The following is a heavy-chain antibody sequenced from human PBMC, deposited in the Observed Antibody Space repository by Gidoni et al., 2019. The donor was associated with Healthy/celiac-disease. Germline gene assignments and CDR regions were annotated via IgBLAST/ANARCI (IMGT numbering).Heavy chain of an antibody. D-gene: IGHD5-12*01. Sequence: QVQLVQSGAEVKKPGASVQVSCKASGYTFTSYYMHWVRQAPGQGLEWMGIINPSGGSTSYAQKCQGRVTMTRDTSTSTVYMELSSLRSEDTAVYYCARVHGGYGDAFDIWGQGTMVTVSS. J-gene: IGHJ3*02. CDR3: ARVHGGYGDAFDI. V-gene: IGHV1-46*03. CDR1: GYTFTSYY. CDR2: INPSGGST.